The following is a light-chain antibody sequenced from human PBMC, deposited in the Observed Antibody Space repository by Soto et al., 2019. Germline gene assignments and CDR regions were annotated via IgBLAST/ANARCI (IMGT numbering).Light chain of an antibody. CDR3: SSFASTHTYV. J-gene: IGLJ1*01. CDR1: SSDVAFYNH. Sequence: QSALTQPASVSGSLGQSITISCTGTSSDVAFYNHVSWYQQHPGKAPKLLIYEVNNRPSGVSHRFSGSKSGNTASLTISGLQAEDEADYYCSSFASTHTYVFGTGTKLTVL. CDR2: EVN. V-gene: IGLV2-14*01.